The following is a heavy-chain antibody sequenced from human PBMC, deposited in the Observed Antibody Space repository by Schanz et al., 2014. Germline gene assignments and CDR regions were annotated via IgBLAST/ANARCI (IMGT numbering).Heavy chain of an antibody. Sequence: EVQLMESGGGLAQPGGSLRLACAASGFNFNTYAMSWVRQAPGKGLEWVSSISSGGRNISYADSVKGRFTISRDNAKNSLYLQMNSLRAEDTAVYYCARPSDSSWYMDVWGKGTTVTVSS. CDR2: ISSGGRNI. CDR1: GFNFNTYA. J-gene: IGHJ6*03. D-gene: IGHD2-21*02. CDR3: ARPSDSSWYMDV. V-gene: IGHV3-21*01.